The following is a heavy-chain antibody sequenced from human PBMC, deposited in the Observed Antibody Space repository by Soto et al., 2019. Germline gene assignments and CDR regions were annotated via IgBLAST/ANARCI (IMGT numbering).Heavy chain of an antibody. CDR1: GFTFSSYW. J-gene: IGHJ4*02. CDR2: IKQDGSEK. V-gene: IGHV3-7*01. CDR3: ARGFMVLMVYADYFDY. D-gene: IGHD2-8*01. Sequence: GGSLRLSCAASGFTFSSYWMSWVRQAPGKGLEWVAKIKQDGSEKYYVDSVKGRFTISRDNAKNSLYLQMNSLRAEDTAVYYCARGFMVLMVYADYFDYWGQGTLVTVSS.